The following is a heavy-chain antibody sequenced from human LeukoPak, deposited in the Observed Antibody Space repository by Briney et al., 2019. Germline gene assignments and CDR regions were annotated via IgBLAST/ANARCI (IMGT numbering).Heavy chain of an antibody. Sequence: ASVKVSCKASGYTFTGYYMHWVRQAPGQGLEWMGRINPNSGGTNYAQKFQGRVTMTRDTSISTAYMELSRLRSDDMAVYYCARVWYSYGYFDYWGQGTPVTVSS. J-gene: IGHJ4*02. D-gene: IGHD5-18*01. CDR1: GYTFTGYY. V-gene: IGHV1-2*06. CDR3: ARVWYSYGYFDY. CDR2: INPNSGGT.